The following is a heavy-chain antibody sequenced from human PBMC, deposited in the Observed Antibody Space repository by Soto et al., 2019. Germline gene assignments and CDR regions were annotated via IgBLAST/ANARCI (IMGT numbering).Heavy chain of an antibody. CDR1: GYSFTSYW. Sequence: GESLKISCKGSGYSFTSYWIGWVRQMPGKGLEWMGIIYPGDSDTRYSPSFQGQVTISADKSISTAYLQWSSLKASDTAMYYCARLLGYCSSTSCYKYYYYYYMDVWGKGTTVTVSS. CDR2: IYPGDSDT. J-gene: IGHJ6*03. D-gene: IGHD2-2*02. CDR3: ARLLGYCSSTSCYKYYYYYYMDV. V-gene: IGHV5-51*01.